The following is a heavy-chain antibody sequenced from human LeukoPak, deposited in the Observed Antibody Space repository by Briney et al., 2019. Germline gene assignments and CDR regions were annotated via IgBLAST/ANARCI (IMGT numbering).Heavy chain of an antibody. CDR1: GYTLTGYY. J-gene: IGHJ6*03. CDR3: AMDGSGRPSYYYYMDV. V-gene: IGHV1-2*02. D-gene: IGHD3-10*01. CDR2: ITPNSGIT. Sequence: ASVKVSCKASGYTLTGYYIHWVRQAPGQGPEWMGWITPNSGITEYAQKFQGRLTMTRDTSTSIGTAYMELSGLTSADTALYYCAMDGSGRPSYYYYMDVWGTGTTVTVSS.